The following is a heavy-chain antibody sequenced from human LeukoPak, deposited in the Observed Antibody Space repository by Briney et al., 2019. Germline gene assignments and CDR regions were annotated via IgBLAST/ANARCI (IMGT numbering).Heavy chain of an antibody. J-gene: IGHJ4*02. CDR3: ARHRPHTDSNSVADYYFDY. Sequence: ASVKVSCKASGYTFTGYYMHWVRQMPGKGLEWMGIIYPGDSDTKYSPSFQGQVTISADKAISTAYLQWSNLKASDTAMYYCARHRPHTDSNSVADYYFDYWGQGTLVTVSS. D-gene: IGHD6-19*01. V-gene: IGHV5-51*01. CDR2: IYPGDSDT. CDR1: GYTFTGYY.